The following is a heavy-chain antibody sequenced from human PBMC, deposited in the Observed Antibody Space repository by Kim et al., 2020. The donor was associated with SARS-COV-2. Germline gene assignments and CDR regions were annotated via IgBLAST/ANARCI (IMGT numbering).Heavy chain of an antibody. D-gene: IGHD3-3*01. Sequence: ASVKVSCKASGYTFTSYAMNWVRQAPGQGLEWMGWINTNTGNPTYAQGFTGRFVFSLDTSVSTAYLQISSLKAEDTAVYYCARDYYDFWSGYPNYYYYGMDVWGQGTTVTVSS. J-gene: IGHJ6*02. CDR1: GYTFTSYA. CDR3: ARDYYDFWSGYPNYYYYGMDV. V-gene: IGHV7-4-1*02. CDR2: INTNTGNP.